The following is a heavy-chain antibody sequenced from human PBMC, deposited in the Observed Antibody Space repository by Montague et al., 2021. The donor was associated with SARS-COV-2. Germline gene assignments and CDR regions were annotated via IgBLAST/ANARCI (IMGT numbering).Heavy chain of an antibody. D-gene: IGHD3-10*01. Sequence: SETLSLTCTVSGGSISSPDYYWGWIHQSPGKVLECIGSIPYTGRTYYNPSLSSRVTFSMDSTKNHFSLRLSSVTVEDTAVYSCARQLPYYYATNKCYPYDFDVWGQGTLVTVSS. CDR3: ARQLPYYYATNKCYPYDFDV. CDR1: GGSISSPDYY. CDR2: IPYTGRT. J-gene: IGHJ4*02. V-gene: IGHV4-39*01.